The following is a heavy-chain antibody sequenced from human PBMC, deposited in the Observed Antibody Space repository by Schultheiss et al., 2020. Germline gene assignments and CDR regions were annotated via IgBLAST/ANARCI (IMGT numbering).Heavy chain of an antibody. J-gene: IGHJ2*01. Sequence: SGPTLVKPTQTLTLTCTFSGFSLSTSGMCVSWIRQPPGKALEWLALIDWDDDKYYSTSLKTRLTISKDTSKNQVVLTMTSMDLVDTATYYCSRILAGSRDWYFDLWGRGTLVTVSS. CDR3: SRILAGSRDWYFDL. CDR2: IDWDDDK. D-gene: IGHD6-13*01. V-gene: IGHV2-70*01. CDR1: GFSLSTSGMC.